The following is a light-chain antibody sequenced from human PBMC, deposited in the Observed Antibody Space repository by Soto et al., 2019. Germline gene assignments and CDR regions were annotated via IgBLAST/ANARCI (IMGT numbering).Light chain of an antibody. CDR3: SSYTSTSAVV. V-gene: IGLV2-14*01. J-gene: IGLJ1*01. CDR2: EVI. Sequence: QSALTQPASVSGSPGQSITISCTGTSSDVGSYNYVSWYQQHPGKAPNLMIYEVIYRPSGVSNRFSGSKSGNTASLTISGLQAEDDADYYCSSYTSTSAVVFGSGTKLTVL. CDR1: SSDVGSYNY.